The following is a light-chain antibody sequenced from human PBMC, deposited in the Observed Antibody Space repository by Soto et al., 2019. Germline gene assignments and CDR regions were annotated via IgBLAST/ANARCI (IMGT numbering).Light chain of an antibody. CDR1: NIGSKN. J-gene: IGLJ2*01. CDR3: QVYDARRDHVV. CDR2: DDS. V-gene: IGLV3-21*02. Sequence: SFELTQPPSLSAAPGQTASMTCGGGNIGSKNEHWHQQKAGQAPKLVVYDDSDQPSGTPERFSGYNSGNTATLTISGVEAGDEADYYCQVYDARRDHVVFGGGTKLTVL.